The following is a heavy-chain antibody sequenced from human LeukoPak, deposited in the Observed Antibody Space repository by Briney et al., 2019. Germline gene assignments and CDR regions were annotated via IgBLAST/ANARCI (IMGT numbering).Heavy chain of an antibody. Sequence: PRASVKVSCKASGYTFTRYAVNWVRQAPGQGLEWMGWINPKNGNPTYAQGFTGRFVFSLDTSVSTAYLQISSLKAEDTAVYYCARDVSSGYYYGHFDYWGQGTLVTVSS. J-gene: IGHJ4*02. CDR1: GYTFTRYA. D-gene: IGHD3-22*01. CDR3: ARDVSSGYYYGHFDY. CDR2: INPKNGNP. V-gene: IGHV7-4-1*02.